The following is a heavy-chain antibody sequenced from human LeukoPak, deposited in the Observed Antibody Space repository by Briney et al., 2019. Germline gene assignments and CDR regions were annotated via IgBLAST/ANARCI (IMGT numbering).Heavy chain of an antibody. D-gene: IGHD6-19*01. Sequence: SETLSLTCTVSGGSISSSSYYWGWIRQPPGKGQEWIGSIYYSGSTYYNPSLKSRVTISVDTSKNQFSLKLSSVTAADTAVYYCARLGSGWYFDYWGQGTLVTVSS. V-gene: IGHV4-39*01. J-gene: IGHJ4*02. CDR1: GGSISSSSYY. CDR3: ARLGSGWYFDY. CDR2: IYYSGST.